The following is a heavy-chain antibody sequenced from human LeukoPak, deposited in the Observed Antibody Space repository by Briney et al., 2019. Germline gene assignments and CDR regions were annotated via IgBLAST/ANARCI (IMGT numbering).Heavy chain of an antibody. CDR3: ARSDGAGATDY. Sequence: SETLSLTCSVSGGPISSHYWSWMRQPPGKGLEWIGYIYYTGSTDYSPSLKSRVTISIDTSKNQFSLNLNSVTAADAAVYYCARSDGAGATDYWGQGTLVTVSS. CDR2: IYYTGST. CDR1: GGPISSHY. D-gene: IGHD1-26*01. J-gene: IGHJ4*02. V-gene: IGHV4-59*11.